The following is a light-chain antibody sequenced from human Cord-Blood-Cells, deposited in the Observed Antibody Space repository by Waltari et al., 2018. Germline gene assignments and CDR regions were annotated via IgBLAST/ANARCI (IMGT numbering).Light chain of an antibody. V-gene: IGKV3-11*01. CDR2: DAS. CDR1: QSVSSY. J-gene: IGKJ3*01. CDR3: QQRSNWPT. Sequence: EIVLTQSPATLSLSPGESATLSCRASQSVSSYLAWYQQKPGQAPRLLIYDASTRATGIPARFSGSGSATDFTLTISSLEPEDFAVYYCQQRSNWPTFGPGTKVDIK.